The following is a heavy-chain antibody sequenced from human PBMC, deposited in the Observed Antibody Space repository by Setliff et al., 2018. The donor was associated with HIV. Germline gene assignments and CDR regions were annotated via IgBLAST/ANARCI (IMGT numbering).Heavy chain of an antibody. J-gene: IGHJ5*02. CDR3: ARLPRIALSGTFGWFDP. Sequence: PSETLSLTCTVSGGFIGTYYWSWIRQSPGKGLEWIGSVYYTGSTNYNPSLKSRVTISVDTSKGQFSLRLSSVTAADTAVYYRARLPRIALSGTFGWFDPWGQGTLVTVSS. V-gene: IGHV4-59*08. CDR2: VYYTGST. D-gene: IGHD6-19*01. CDR1: GGFIGTYY.